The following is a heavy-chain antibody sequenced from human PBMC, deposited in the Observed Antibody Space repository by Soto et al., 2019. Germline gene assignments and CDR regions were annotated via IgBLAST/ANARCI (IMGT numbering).Heavy chain of an antibody. V-gene: IGHV4-31*03. Sequence: PSETLSLTCTVSGGSISGGGYYWSWIRQHPGKGLEWIGYIYYSGSTYYNPSLKSRVTISVDTSKNQFSLKLSSVTAADTAVYYCARDHRYYGSFCYQGALGYGMDFWGQGTTVTVSS. CDR3: ARDHRYYGSFCYQGALGYGMDF. CDR1: GGSISGGGYY. D-gene: IGHD3-10*01. CDR2: IYYSGST. J-gene: IGHJ6*02.